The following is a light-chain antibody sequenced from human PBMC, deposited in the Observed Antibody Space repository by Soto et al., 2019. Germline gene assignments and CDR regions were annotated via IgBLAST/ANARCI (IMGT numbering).Light chain of an antibody. J-gene: IGKJ1*01. CDR1: QSVSSSY. CDR3: QQSVGSRT. CDR2: GAS. V-gene: IGKV3-20*01. Sequence: EIVLTQSPGTLSLSPGERATLSCRASQSVSSSYLAWYQQKPGQAPRLLIYGASNRATGIPDRFSGGGSGTDFTLTISRLEPEDFAVYYCQQSVGSRTFGQGTKVDIK.